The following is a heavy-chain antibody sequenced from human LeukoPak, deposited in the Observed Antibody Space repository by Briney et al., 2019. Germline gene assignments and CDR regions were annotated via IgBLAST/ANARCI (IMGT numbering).Heavy chain of an antibody. Sequence: SETLSLTCTVSGGSISSGNYYWSWIRQPAGKGLEWIGRIYTSGSTNYNPSLKSRVTISVDTSKNQFSLKLSSVTAADTAVYYCARVGDYALRDWGQGTLVTVSS. D-gene: IGHD3-16*01. V-gene: IGHV4-61*02. CDR3: ARVGDYALRD. CDR1: GGSISSGNYY. CDR2: IYTSGST. J-gene: IGHJ4*02.